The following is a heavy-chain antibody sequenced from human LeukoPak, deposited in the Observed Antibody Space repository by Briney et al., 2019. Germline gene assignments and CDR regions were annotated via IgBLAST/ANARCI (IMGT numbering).Heavy chain of an antibody. Sequence: SETLSLTCTVSGGSISSYYWSWIRQTPGKALEWIGSIYYSGSTNYDPSLKSRVTISVDTSKNQFSLKLNSVTAADTAVYYCARGRWLQLLDLWGRGTLVTVSS. CDR2: IYYSGST. J-gene: IGHJ5*02. CDR3: ARGRWLQLLDL. D-gene: IGHD6-19*01. CDR1: GGSISSYY. V-gene: IGHV4-59*01.